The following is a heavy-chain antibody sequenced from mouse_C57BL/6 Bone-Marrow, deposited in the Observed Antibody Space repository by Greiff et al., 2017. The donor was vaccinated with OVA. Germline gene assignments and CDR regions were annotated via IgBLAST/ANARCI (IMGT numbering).Heavy chain of an antibody. V-gene: IGHV1-80*01. D-gene: IGHD1-1*01. CDR2: IYPGDGDT. Sequence: VQLQQSGAELVKPGASVKISCKASGYAFSSYWMNWVKQRPGKGLEWIGQIYPGDGDTNYNGKFKGKATLTADKSSSTAYMQLSSLTSEDSAVYFCAREGGCYYYGSSLFAYWGQGTLVTVSA. CDR3: AREGGCYYYGSSLFAY. J-gene: IGHJ3*01. CDR1: GYAFSSYW.